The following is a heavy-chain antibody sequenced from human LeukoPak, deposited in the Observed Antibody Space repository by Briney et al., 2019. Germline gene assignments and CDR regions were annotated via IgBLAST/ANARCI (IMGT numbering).Heavy chain of an antibody. D-gene: IGHD3-10*01. CDR2: INWNGGST. J-gene: IGHJ6*02. CDR3: ARDTASPYYYGSGGYGMDV. V-gene: IGHV3-20*01. CDR1: GFTFDDYD. Sequence: PGGSLRLSRVVSGFTFDDYDMSWVRQAPGKGLEWVSGINWNGGSTGYADSVKGRFTISRDNAKNSLYLQMNSLRAEDTALYHCARDTASPYYYGSGGYGMDVWGQGTTVTVSS.